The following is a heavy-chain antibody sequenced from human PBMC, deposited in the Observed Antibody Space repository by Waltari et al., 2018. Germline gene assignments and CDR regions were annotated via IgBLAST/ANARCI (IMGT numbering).Heavy chain of an antibody. CDR1: EYTFRAHY. Sequence: LVQSGAEVKKPGASVRVSCQTSEYTFRAHYIHWVRKAPGQGLEWMGWINPRNGETKYTQTFHGRVTLTRDTSINTAYMELSSLIFDDTAVYYCAREGSHLTTVNDFWGQGTLVIVSS. CDR3: AREGSHLTTVNDF. V-gene: IGHV1-2*02. D-gene: IGHD4-4*01. CDR2: INPRNGET. J-gene: IGHJ4*02.